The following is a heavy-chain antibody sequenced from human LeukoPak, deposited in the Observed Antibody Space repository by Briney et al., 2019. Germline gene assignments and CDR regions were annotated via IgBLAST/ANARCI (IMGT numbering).Heavy chain of an antibody. D-gene: IGHD5-12*01. CDR3: ARVPNVDSESWFDP. CDR2: IIPIFGTA. V-gene: IGHV1-69*05. J-gene: IGHJ5*02. CDR1: GGTFSSYA. Sequence: ASVKVSCKASGGTFSSYAISWVRQAPGQGLEWMGGIIPIFGTANYAQKFQGRVTTTTDESTSTAYMELSSLRSEDTAVYYCARVPNVDSESWFDPWGQGTLVTVSS.